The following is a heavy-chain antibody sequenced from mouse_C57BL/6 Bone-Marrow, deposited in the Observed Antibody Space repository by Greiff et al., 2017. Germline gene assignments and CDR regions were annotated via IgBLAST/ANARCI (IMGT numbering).Heavy chain of an antibody. V-gene: IGHV2-2*01. CDR1: GFSLTSYG. CDR2: IWSGGSK. CDR3: ARNSRGANYYVSSYCFAY. J-gene: IGHJ3*01. Sequence: QVQLKESGPGLVQPSQSLSITCTVSGFSLTSYGVHWVRQSPGKGLEWLGVIWSGGSKDYNAAFISRLSISKDNSKSQVFFQMNSLQADDTAIYYCARNSRGANYYVSSYCFAYWGQGTLVTVSA. D-gene: IGHD1-1*01.